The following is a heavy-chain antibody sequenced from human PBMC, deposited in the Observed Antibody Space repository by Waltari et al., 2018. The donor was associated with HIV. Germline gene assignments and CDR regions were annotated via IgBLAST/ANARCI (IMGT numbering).Heavy chain of an antibody. Sequence: QVQLVQSGAEVKRPGTSVTVSCKTSGYSFTTSSIHWLRQAPGQGLEWMGASTPSGEATVYAQKFQGRVTMSGDTSTRSIYMEVTNLTTADTAVYYCARDPVDEGTVVEGTEVWFDPWGQGTLVLVSS. CDR1: GYSFTTSS. CDR3: ARDPVDEGTVVEGTEVWFDP. CDR2: STPSGEAT. J-gene: IGHJ5*02. D-gene: IGHD1-1*01. V-gene: IGHV1-46*01.